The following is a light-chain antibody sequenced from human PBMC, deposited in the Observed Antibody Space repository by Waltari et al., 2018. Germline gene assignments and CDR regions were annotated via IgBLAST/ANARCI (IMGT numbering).Light chain of an antibody. V-gene: IGLV1-51*01. CDR1: TSNIGSTF. J-gene: IGLJ2*01. Sequence: QSVLTQPPSVSAAPGQKITISCSGTTSNIGSTFVSWYQQLPGTAPKLVMYDNSERPSGIPDRISGSKSGTSATLTITGLQNGDEADYYCSAWDGSLSAVVFGGGTRLTV. CDR3: SAWDGSLSAVV. CDR2: DNS.